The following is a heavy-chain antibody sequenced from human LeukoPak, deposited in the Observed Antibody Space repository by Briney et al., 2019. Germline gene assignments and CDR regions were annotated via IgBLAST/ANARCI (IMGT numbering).Heavy chain of an antibody. J-gene: IGHJ4*02. D-gene: IGHD3-16*01. CDR1: GGTFSSYA. V-gene: IGHV1-69*04. Sequence: ASVKVSCKASGGTFSSYAISWVRQAPGQGLEWMGRIVPILGIANYAQKFQGRVTITADKSTSTAYMELSSLRSEDTAVYYCARDSSLSPFSYWGQGTLVTVSS. CDR3: ARDSSLSPFSY. CDR2: IVPILGIA.